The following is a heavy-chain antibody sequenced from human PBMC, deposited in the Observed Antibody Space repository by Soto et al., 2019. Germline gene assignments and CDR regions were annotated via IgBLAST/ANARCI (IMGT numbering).Heavy chain of an antibody. V-gene: IGHV4-39*01. J-gene: IGHJ4*02. CDR2: IYYSGST. D-gene: IGHD3-22*01. CDR1: GGSISSSSYY. CDR3: ARLVYDSSGYRPG. Sequence: SETLSLTCTVSGGSISSSSYYRGWIRQPTGKGLEWIGSIYYSGSTYYNPSLKSRVTISVDTSKNQFSLKLSSVTAADTAVYYCARLVYDSSGYRPGWGQGTLVTVSS.